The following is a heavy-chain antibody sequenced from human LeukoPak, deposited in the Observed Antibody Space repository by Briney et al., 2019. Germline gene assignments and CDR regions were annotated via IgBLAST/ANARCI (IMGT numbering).Heavy chain of an antibody. CDR2: INTNTGNP. CDR3: ARDGDIVVVVAATTNAPFDY. J-gene: IGHJ4*02. D-gene: IGHD2-15*01. Sequence: ASVKVSCKASGYTFTGYYMHWVRQAPGQGLEWMGWINTNTGNPTYAQGFTGRFVFSLDTSVSTAYLQISSLKAEDTAVYYCARDGDIVVVVAATTNAPFDYWGQGTLVTVSS. V-gene: IGHV7-4-1*02. CDR1: GYTFTGYY.